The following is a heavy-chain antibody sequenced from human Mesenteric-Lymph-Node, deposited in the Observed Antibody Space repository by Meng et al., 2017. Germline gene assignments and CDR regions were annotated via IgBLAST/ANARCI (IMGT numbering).Heavy chain of an antibody. CDR2: ISSSSTI. D-gene: IGHD1-14*01. Sequence: GESLKISCAASGFTFSDYYMSWIRQAPGKGLEWVSSISSSSTIYYADSVKGRFTISRDNAKNSLCLQMNSLRAEDTAVYYCARQPGTLLSWGQGTLVTVSS. CDR3: ARQPGTLLS. V-gene: IGHV3-69-1*01. CDR1: GFTFSDYY. J-gene: IGHJ5*02.